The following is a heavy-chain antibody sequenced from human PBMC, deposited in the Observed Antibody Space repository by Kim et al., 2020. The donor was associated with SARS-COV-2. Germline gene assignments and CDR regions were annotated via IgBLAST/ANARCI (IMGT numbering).Heavy chain of an antibody. CDR3: ARSNSGYDYFGY. Sequence: SADSVKGGFTIPRDNAKNTLDLQMTSLRAEDTAVYYCARSNSGYDYFGYWGQGTLVTVSS. J-gene: IGHJ4*02. D-gene: IGHD5-12*01. V-gene: IGHV3-30*07.